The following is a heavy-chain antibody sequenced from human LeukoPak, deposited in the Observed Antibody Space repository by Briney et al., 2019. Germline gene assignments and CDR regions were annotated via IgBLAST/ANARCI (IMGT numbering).Heavy chain of an antibody. CDR3: EKGTVTTSYFDY. CDR2: IRYDGSNK. CDR1: GFTFSSYG. D-gene: IGHD4-17*01. Sequence: PGGSLRLSCAASGFTFSSYGMHWVRQAPGKGLEWVAFIRYDGSNKYYADSVKGRFTISRGNSKNTLYLQMNSLRAEDTAVYYCEKGTVTTSYFDYWGQGTLVTVSS. J-gene: IGHJ4*02. V-gene: IGHV3-30*02.